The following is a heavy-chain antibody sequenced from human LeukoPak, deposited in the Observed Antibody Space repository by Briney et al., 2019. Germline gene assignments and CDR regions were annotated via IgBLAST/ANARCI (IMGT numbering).Heavy chain of an antibody. Sequence: SETLSLTCTVSGGSISSGSYYWSWIRQPAGKGLEWIGRTYTSGSTNNYNPSLKSRVTISVDTSKNQFSLNLSSVTAADTAVYYCAREGGCFDPWGQGTLVTVSS. J-gene: IGHJ5*02. CDR2: TYTSGSTN. CDR3: AREGGCFDP. D-gene: IGHD2-15*01. CDR1: GGSISSGSYY. V-gene: IGHV4-61*02.